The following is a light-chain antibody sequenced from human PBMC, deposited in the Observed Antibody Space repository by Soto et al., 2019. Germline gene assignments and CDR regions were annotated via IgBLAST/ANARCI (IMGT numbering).Light chain of an antibody. V-gene: IGKV1-5*03. J-gene: IGKJ1*01. CDR2: RAS. CDR3: QQYKSWT. CDR1: QNVSNW. Sequence: DIQMTQSPSTLSASVGDSVTLTCRASQNVSNWLAWYQQRPGKAPNLLIYRASNLESGVPPRFSSSGSGTLFTLTINSLQPDNFATYYCQQYKSWTFGQGTKVDIK.